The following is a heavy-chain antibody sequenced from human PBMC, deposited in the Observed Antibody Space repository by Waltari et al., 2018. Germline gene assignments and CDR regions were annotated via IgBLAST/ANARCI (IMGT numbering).Heavy chain of an antibody. CDR1: GGSCSRGS. CDR3: TTSSYCGTTTCYQYYGMDV. V-gene: IGHV1-69*01. D-gene: IGHD2-2*01. J-gene: IGHJ6*02. Sequence: QVRLVQSGGEVKGRGASGKGSWKGCGGSCSRGSSKGVRQAPGQGLAWLGGLIPVFGPANYAHKFQARLAITADESTIPAYMELSSLRSEDTAAYYRTTSSYCGTTTCYQYYGMDVWGQGTTVTVSS. CDR2: LIPVFGPA.